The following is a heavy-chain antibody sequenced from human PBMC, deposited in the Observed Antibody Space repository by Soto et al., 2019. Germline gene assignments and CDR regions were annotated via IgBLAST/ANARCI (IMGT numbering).Heavy chain of an antibody. V-gene: IGHV1-46*01. CDR3: AMTYYYDSSGYYQPRKFDGFDI. CDR1: GYTFSSYY. J-gene: IGHJ3*02. D-gene: IGHD3-22*01. CDR2: INPSGGTT. Sequence: ASVKVSCKASGYTFSSYYIHWVRQAPGQGLEWMGIINPSGGTTSYAQKFQGRVTMTSDTSTSTVYMELISLRSEDTAVYYCAMTYYYDSSGYYQPRKFDGFDIWGQGTMVTVSS.